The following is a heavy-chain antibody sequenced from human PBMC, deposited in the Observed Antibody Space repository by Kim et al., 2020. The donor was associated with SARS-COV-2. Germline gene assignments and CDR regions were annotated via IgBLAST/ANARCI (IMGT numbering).Heavy chain of an antibody. D-gene: IGHD3-10*01. V-gene: IGHV1-46*01. CDR3: ARDPGLTMVRGVIFLYYGMDV. Sequence: ASVKVSCKASGYTFTSYYMHWVRQAPGQGLEWMGIINPSGGSTSYAQKFQGRVTMTRDTSTSTVYMELSSLRSEDTAVYYCARDPGLTMVRGVIFLYYGMDVWGQGTTVTVSS. J-gene: IGHJ6*02. CDR2: INPSGGST. CDR1: GYTFTSYY.